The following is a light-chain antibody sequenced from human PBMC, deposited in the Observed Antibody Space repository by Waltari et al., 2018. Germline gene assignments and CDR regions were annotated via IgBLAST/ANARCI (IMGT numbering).Light chain of an antibody. CDR1: QSISIY. Sequence: DIQMTQSPSSLSASVGDRVTNTCRASQSISIYLNWYQQKPGKATKLLIYSASSLQSGVPSRFSGSGSGTDFTLTISSLQPEDFATYYCQKSSSTPPWTFGQGTKVEIK. V-gene: IGKV1-39*01. J-gene: IGKJ1*01. CDR2: SAS. CDR3: QKSSSTPPWT.